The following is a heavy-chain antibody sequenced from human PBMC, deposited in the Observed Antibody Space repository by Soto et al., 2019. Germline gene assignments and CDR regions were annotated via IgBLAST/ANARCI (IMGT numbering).Heavy chain of an antibody. CDR2: INPKSGGT. Sequence: ASVKVSCKASGYTFTDYYIHWVRQAPGQGLEWLGRINPKSGGTSTAQKFQGWVTMTTDTSISTASMELTRLTSDDTAIYYCARGDSTDCSNGVCSFFYNHDMDVWGQGTTVTVSS. D-gene: IGHD2-8*01. V-gene: IGHV1-2*04. J-gene: IGHJ6*02. CDR3: ARGDSTDCSNGVCSFFYNHDMDV. CDR1: GYTFTDYY.